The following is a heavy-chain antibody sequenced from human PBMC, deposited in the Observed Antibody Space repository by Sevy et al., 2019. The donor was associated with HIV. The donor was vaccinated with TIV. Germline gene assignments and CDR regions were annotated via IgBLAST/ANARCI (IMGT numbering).Heavy chain of an antibody. D-gene: IGHD1-26*01. CDR2: ISGSGGST. CDR3: AKGLVEGYYYYGMDV. J-gene: IGHJ6*02. CDR1: GFTFSSYA. Sequence: GGSLRLSCAASGFTFSSYAMSWVRQAPGKGLEWVSAISGSGGSTYYADSVKGRFTISRDNSKNTLYLQMNSLRAEDTAVYYCAKGLVEGYYYYGMDVWGQGTTLTVSS. V-gene: IGHV3-23*01.